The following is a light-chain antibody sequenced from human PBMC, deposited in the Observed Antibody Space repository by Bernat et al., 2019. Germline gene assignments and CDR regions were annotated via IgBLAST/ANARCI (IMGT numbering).Light chain of an antibody. CDR2: GAS. Sequence: DIQLTQSPPFLSASVGDRVTITCRASQVIGTYLAWYQQKAGKAPNLLIYGASTLQTGVPSRFSGSGSGTEFTLPISSLRPEDFATYHCQQLNSYPITFGQGTRLEIK. J-gene: IGKJ5*01. V-gene: IGKV1-9*01. CDR1: QVIGTY. CDR3: QQLNSYPIT.